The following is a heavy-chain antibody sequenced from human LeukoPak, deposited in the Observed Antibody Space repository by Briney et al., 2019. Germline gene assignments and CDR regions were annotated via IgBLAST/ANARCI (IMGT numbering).Heavy chain of an antibody. J-gene: IGHJ1*01. CDR3: GRGGGYSGYEYFHH. D-gene: IGHD5-12*01. CDR1: GYTFSSYE. CDR2: ISINGRTI. Sequence: GGSLRLSCAAPGYTFSSYEMNWGRQAPGKGLERGSYISINGRTIHYADSLKSRVTISRDNAKNTLYLEMNSLRAEDPGVDYCGRGGGYSGYEYFHHWAQGPL. V-gene: IGHV3-48*03.